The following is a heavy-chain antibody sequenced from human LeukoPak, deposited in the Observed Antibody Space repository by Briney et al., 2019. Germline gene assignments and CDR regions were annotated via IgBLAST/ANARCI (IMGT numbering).Heavy chain of an antibody. J-gene: IGHJ4*02. D-gene: IGHD3-16*01. V-gene: IGHV4-39*01. Sequence: PSETLSLTCTVSGGSISSSSYSWGWIRQPPGKGLEWIGSIYYSGSTYYNPSLKSRVTISVDTSKNQFSLKLSSVTAADTAVYYCARLPGGAPFDYWGQGTLVTVSS. CDR3: ARLPGGAPFDY. CDR2: IYYSGST. CDR1: GGSISSSSYS.